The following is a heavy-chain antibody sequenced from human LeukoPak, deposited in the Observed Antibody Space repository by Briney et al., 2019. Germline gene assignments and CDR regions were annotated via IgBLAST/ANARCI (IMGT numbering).Heavy chain of an antibody. J-gene: IGHJ5*02. CDR1: GGSISSYY. D-gene: IGHD6-13*01. CDR3: ARDGNRGSSWPAGANWFDP. CDR2: IYYSGST. V-gene: IGHV4-59*01. Sequence: SETLSLTCTVSGGSISSYYWSWIRQPPGKGLEWIGYIYYSGSTNYNPSLKSRVTISVDTSKNQFSLKLSSVTAADTAVYYCARDGNRGSSWPAGANWFDPWGQGTLVTVSS.